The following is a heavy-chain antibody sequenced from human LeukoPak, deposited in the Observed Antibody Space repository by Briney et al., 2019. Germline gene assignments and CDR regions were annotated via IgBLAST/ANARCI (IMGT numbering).Heavy chain of an antibody. D-gene: IGHD3-16*01. J-gene: IGHJ4*02. V-gene: IGHV3-48*01. Sequence: GGSLRLSCAASGFTFSSYSMNWVRQAPGKGLEWVSYISSSSSTIYYADSVKGRFTISRDNAKNSLYLQMNSLRAEDTAVYYCARAVYVWGSFAIFGYWGQGTLVTVSS. CDR1: GFTFSSYS. CDR3: ARAVYVWGSFAIFGY. CDR2: ISSSSSTI.